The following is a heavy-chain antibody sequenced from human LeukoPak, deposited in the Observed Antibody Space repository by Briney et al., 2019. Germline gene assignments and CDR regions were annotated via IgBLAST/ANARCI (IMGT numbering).Heavy chain of an antibody. J-gene: IGHJ4*02. D-gene: IGHD3-3*01. V-gene: IGHV4-38-2*01. CDR3: AAKRAYTFWFAD. CDR1: GYSISSSSY. CDR2: IYHSGST. Sequence: SETLSLTCDVSGYSISSSSYWGWIRQPPGKGLEWIGSIYHSGSTYYTPSLKSRVTISLDTSKNQFSLKVTSVTAADTATYYCAAKRAYTFWFADWGQGTLVTVSS.